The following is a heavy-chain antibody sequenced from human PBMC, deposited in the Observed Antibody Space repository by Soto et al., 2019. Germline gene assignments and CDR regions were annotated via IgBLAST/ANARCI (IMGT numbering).Heavy chain of an antibody. CDR3: ARVDGNSPGFDY. J-gene: IGHJ4*02. D-gene: IGHD1-1*01. CDR1: GGSISRGNYY. V-gene: IGHV4-30-4*01. Sequence: SETLSLTCTVSGGSISRGNYYWSWIRQPPGKGLEWIGYIYYSGSSYYSPSLKSRVAISGDTSKNQFSLRLTFLTAADTAVYYCARVDGNSPGFDYWGRGMLVTVSS. CDR2: IYYSGSS.